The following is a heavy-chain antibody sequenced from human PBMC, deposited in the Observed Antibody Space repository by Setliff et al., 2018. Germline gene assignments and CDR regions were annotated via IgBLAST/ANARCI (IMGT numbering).Heavy chain of an antibody. CDR2: IKKDGSIK. CDR1: CFTFHDYG. CDR3: SRDLQGSGDYVVDY. J-gene: IGHJ4*02. D-gene: IGHD4-17*01. Sequence: GGSLRLSCEVSCFTFHDYGMHWVRQAPGKGLEWVANIKKDGSIKYYLDSVSGRFTISRDNAENSLTLQMNSLRVEDTAVYYCSRDLQGSGDYVVDYWGQGTLVTVSS. V-gene: IGHV3-7*01.